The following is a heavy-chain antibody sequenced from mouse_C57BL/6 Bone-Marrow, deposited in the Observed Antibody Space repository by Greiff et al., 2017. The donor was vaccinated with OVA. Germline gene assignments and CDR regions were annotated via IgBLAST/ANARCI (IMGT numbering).Heavy chain of an antibody. CDR2: IYPGGGYT. CDR1: GYTFTNYW. V-gene: IGHV1-63*01. Sequence: QVQLQQSGAELVRPGTSVKMSCKASGYTFTNYWIGWAKQRPGHGLEWIGDIYPGGGYTNYNEKFKGKGTLTADKSSSTAYMQFSSLTSEDSATYNCAGCDYDGSWFADWGQGTLVTGSA. CDR3: AGCDYDGSWFAD. J-gene: IGHJ3*01. D-gene: IGHD2-4*01.